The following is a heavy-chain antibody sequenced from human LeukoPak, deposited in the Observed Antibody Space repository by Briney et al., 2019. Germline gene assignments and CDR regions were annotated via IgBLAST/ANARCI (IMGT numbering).Heavy chain of an antibody. CDR3: ARAAPFYGSGSYAGSWFDP. V-gene: IGHV1-69*06. D-gene: IGHD3-10*01. Sequence: PGASVKVSCKAPGGTFSSYAISWVRQAPGQGLEWMGGIIPIFGTANYAQKFQGRVTITAEKSTSTAYMELSSLRSEDTAVYYCARAAPFYGSGSYAGSWFDPWGQGTLVTVSS. J-gene: IGHJ5*02. CDR2: IIPIFGTA. CDR1: GGTFSSYA.